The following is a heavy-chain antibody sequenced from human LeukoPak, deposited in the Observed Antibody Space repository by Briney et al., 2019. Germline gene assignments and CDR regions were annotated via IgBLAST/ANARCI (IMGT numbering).Heavy chain of an antibody. CDR3: ARDGKGYDFWSGYYLLDT. Sequence: ASVKVSCKASGYTFTGYYMHWVRQAPGQGLEWMGWINPNSGGTNYAQKFQGRVTMTRDTSISTAYMELSRLRSDDTAVYYCARDGKGYDFWSGYYLLDTWGQGTLVTVSS. CDR2: INPNSGGT. CDR1: GYTFTGYY. D-gene: IGHD3-3*01. J-gene: IGHJ5*02. V-gene: IGHV1-2*02.